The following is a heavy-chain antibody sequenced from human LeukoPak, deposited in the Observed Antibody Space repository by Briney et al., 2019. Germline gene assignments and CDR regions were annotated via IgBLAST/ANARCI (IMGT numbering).Heavy chain of an antibody. V-gene: IGHV3-30*02. CDR1: GFTFSNYN. Sequence: GGSLRLSCAASGFTFSNYNMNWVRQAPGKGLEWVAFIRYDGSGKYYGDSVKGRFTISRDISKNTLYLQMNSLRAEDTAVYYCAKEYYYDSSGYYYDAFDIWGQGTMVTVSS. CDR2: IRYDGSGK. J-gene: IGHJ3*02. D-gene: IGHD3-22*01. CDR3: AKEYYYDSSGYYYDAFDI.